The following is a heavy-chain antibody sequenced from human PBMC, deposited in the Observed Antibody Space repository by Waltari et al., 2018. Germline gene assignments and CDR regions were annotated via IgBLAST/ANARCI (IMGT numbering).Heavy chain of an antibody. CDR3: ARDWEGDRPNFDY. Sequence: EVQLVESGGGLVQPGGYLRLSCVAAGFTFNPSWMSWVLEAPGKGLEWVTDIKQDGSDTYYADSVKGRFTDSRDNAKNSLYLQMNSLRVEDTAVYYCARDWEGDRPNFDYWGQGTLVTVSS. D-gene: IGHD1-26*01. J-gene: IGHJ4*02. CDR1: GFTFNPSW. V-gene: IGHV3-7*04. CDR2: IKQDGSDT.